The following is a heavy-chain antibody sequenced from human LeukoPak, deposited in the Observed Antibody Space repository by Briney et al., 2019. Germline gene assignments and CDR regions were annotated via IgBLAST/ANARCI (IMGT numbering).Heavy chain of an antibody. J-gene: IGHJ6*02. D-gene: IGHD6-13*01. CDR2: IIPILGIA. Sequence: SVKVSCKASGGTFGSYAISWVRQAPGQGLEWMGRIIPILGIANSAQKFQGRVTITADKSTSTAYMELSSLRSEDTAVHYCAREMAAAGRVYYYYGMDVWGQGTTVTVFS. CDR1: GGTFGSYA. V-gene: IGHV1-69*04. CDR3: AREMAAAGRVYYYYGMDV.